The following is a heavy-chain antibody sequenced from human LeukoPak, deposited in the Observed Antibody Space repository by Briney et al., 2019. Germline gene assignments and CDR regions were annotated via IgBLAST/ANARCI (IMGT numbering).Heavy chain of an antibody. CDR1: GFSLSTSGMC. CDR2: IDWDDDK. Sequence: SGPTLVNPTQTLILTCTFSGFSLSTSGMCVSWIRQPPGKALEWLARIDWDDDKYYSTSLKTRLTISKDTSKNQVVLTMTNMDPVDTATYYCARSTYYYDSSGYSPPSEYFQHWGQGTLVTVSS. D-gene: IGHD3-22*01. CDR3: ARSTYYYDSSGYSPPSEYFQH. J-gene: IGHJ1*01. V-gene: IGHV2-70*11.